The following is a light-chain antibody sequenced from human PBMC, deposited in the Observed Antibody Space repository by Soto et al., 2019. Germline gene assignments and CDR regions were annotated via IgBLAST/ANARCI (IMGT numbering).Light chain of an antibody. CDR3: QESYSAPPNV. CDR1: QSISSY. Sequence: DIQMTQSPSTLSASVGDRVTITCRASQSISSYLNWYQQKPGKAPKLLIYAASSLQSGVPSRFSGSGSGTDVPLVMKGLQRAEFATELCQESYSAPPNVVGPGTQLEIK. J-gene: IGKJ5*01. V-gene: IGKV1-39*01. CDR2: AAS.